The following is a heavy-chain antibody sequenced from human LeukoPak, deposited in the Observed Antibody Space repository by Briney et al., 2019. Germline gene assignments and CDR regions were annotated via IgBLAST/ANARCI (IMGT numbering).Heavy chain of an antibody. J-gene: IGHJ3*02. D-gene: IGHD6-19*01. CDR3: ARKAGRGWYGGAFDI. CDR2: MFPRDSDT. V-gene: IGHV5-51*01. CDR1: GYSFTSYW. Sequence: GESLKISCKGSGYSFTSYWIGWVRQMPGKGLEWMGIMFPRDSDTRYSPSFEGQVTMSAGKSINTAYLQWSSLKASDTAMYYCARKAGRGWYGGAFDIWGQGTMVTVSS.